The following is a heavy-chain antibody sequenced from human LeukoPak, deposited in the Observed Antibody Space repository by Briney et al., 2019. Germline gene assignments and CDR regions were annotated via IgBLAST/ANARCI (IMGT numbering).Heavy chain of an antibody. J-gene: IGHJ4*02. CDR1: GGTFSSYA. CDR3: ARGLRGSYRYYFDY. CDR2: IIPILGIA. V-gene: IGHV1-69*04. Sequence: SVKVSCKASGGTFSSYAISWVRQAPGQGLEWMGRIIPILGIANYAQKSQGRVTITADKSTSTAYMELSSLRSEDTAVYYCARGLRGSYRYYFDYWGQGTLVTVSS. D-gene: IGHD1-26*01.